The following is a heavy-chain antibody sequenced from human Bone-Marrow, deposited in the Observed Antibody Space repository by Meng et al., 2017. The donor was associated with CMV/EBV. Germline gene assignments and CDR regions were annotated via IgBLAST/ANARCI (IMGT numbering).Heavy chain of an antibody. CDR3: ARDSGRFCSGGSCYSTD. CDR2: INSRSNNI. CDR1: GFTFSSYE. V-gene: IGHV3-48*03. D-gene: IGHD2-15*01. Sequence: GESLKISCAASGFTFSSYEMNWVRQAPGKGLEWVSHINSRSNNIGYADSVKGRFTISRDNSKNTLYVQVDSLRAEDTAVYYCARDSGRFCSGGSCYSTDWGQGTLVTVSS. J-gene: IGHJ4*02.